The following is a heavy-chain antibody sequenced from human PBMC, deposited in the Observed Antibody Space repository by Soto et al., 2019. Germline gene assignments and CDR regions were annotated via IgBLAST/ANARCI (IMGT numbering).Heavy chain of an antibody. V-gene: IGHV2-26*01. CDR3: ARGTEGVIDY. CDR2: IFSNDEK. Sequence: QVTLKESGPVLVKPTETLTLTCTVSGFSLSNARMGVSWIRQPPGKALEWLAHIFSNDEKSYSTSLKSRITISKGTSKSQVVLTMTNMDPVDTATYYCARGTEGVIDYWGQGTLVTVSS. CDR1: GFSLSNARMG. J-gene: IGHJ4*02. D-gene: IGHD1-1*01.